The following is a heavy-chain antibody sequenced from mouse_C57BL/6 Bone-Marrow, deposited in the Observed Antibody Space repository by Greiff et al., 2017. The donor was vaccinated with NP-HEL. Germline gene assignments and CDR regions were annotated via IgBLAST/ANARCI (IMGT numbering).Heavy chain of an antibody. V-gene: IGHV1-78*01. CDR3: AKWNFLLYYYGSSYWYFDV. J-gene: IGHJ1*03. CDR1: GYTFTDHT. Sequence: VQLQQSDAELVKPGASVKISCKVSGYTFTDHTIHWMKQRPEQGLEWIGYIYPRDGSTKYNEKFKGRATLTADKSSSTAYVQLNSLTSEDSAVYFCAKWNFLLYYYGSSYWYFDVWGTGTTVTVTS. D-gene: IGHD1-1*01. CDR2: IYPRDGST.